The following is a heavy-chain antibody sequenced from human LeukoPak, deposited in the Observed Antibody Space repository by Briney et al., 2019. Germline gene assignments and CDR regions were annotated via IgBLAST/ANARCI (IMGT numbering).Heavy chain of an antibody. CDR3: ARRRHANNGVDV. CDR2: TYYRSKWNY. J-gene: IGHJ6*02. CDR1: GDSVSTTTSI. V-gene: IGHV6-1*01. Sequence: SQTLSLTCAISGDSVSTTTSIWNWIRQSPSRGLEWLGRTYYRSKWNYDYADSVKSRITISPDASENQFSLQLQFVTPEDSAVYYCARRRHANNGVDVWGQGTTVTVSS.